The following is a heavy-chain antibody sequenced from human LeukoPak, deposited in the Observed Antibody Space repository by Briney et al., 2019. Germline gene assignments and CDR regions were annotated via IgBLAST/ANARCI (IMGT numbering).Heavy chain of an antibody. J-gene: IGHJ3*02. V-gene: IGHV3-66*01. Sequence: PGGSLRLSCAASGFTVRRNYMSWVRQAPGKGLEWASVIYTGGSTYYADSVKGRFTISRDNSNNILHLQTNSLRVEDTAVYYCAGGAGDWNAFHIWGQGTMVTVSS. CDR3: AGGAGDWNAFHI. CDR1: GFTVRRNY. D-gene: IGHD2-21*02. CDR2: IYTGGST.